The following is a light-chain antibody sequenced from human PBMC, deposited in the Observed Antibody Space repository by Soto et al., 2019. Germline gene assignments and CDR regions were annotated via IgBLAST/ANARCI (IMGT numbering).Light chain of an antibody. V-gene: IGKV3-11*01. CDR1: QNVANY. CDR3: QQYGDRPRT. Sequence: EIVLTQSPATLSLSPGERATLSCRASQNVANYLDWYQQKPGQAPRLLIYESSNRATGIAARFSGSGSGTDFTLTISSLESEDFAVYFCQQYGDRPRTFGQGTKVDIK. J-gene: IGKJ1*01. CDR2: ESS.